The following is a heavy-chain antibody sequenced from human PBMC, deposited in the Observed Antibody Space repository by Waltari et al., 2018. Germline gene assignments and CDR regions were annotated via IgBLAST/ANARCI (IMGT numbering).Heavy chain of an antibody. CDR3: ARDPDLRYCTGGVCYSFDY. Sequence: QVQLVESGGGVVQPGRSLRLSCAASGFTFSSYAMHWVRQAPGKGLEWVAVISYDGSNKYYADSVKGRFTISRDNSKNTLYLQMNSLRAEDTAVYYCARDPDLRYCTGGVCYSFDYWGQGTLVTVSS. CDR1: GFTFSSYA. J-gene: IGHJ4*02. V-gene: IGHV3-30-3*01. D-gene: IGHD2-8*02. CDR2: ISYDGSNK.